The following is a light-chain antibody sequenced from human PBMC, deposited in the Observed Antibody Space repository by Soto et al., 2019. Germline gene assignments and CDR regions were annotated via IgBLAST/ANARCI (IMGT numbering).Light chain of an antibody. V-gene: IGKV1-39*01. CDR3: QQSYSTPYT. CDR1: QTISSY. Sequence: DIQMTQSTSSLSASVGDRVTITCRASQTISSYLNWYQQKAVKAPRLLIYGASSLQSGVPSRFSGSGSGTDFTLAINTLQPEDFATYYCQQSYSTPYTFGQGTKLEIK. J-gene: IGKJ2*01. CDR2: GAS.